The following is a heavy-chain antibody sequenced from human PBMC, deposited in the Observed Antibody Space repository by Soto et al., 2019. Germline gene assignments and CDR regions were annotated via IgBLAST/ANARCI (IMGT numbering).Heavy chain of an antibody. J-gene: IGHJ4*02. CDR1: GFTFSSYG. Sequence: PVGSLRLSCAASGFTFSSYGMHWVRQAPGKGLEWVAVISYDGSNKYYADSVKGRFTISRDNSKNTLYLQMNSLRAEDTAVYYCAKDYYDSSGPLDYWGQGTLVTVSS. D-gene: IGHD3-22*01. CDR3: AKDYYDSSGPLDY. CDR2: ISYDGSNK. V-gene: IGHV3-30*18.